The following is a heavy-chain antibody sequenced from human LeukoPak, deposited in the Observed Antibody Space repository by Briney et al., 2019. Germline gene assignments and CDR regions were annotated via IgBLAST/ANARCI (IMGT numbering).Heavy chain of an antibody. V-gene: IGHV4-38-2*01. CDR3: VTNGTVTVAGTKFNYFDY. CDR1: SYSISSGYY. D-gene: IGHD6-19*01. Sequence: SETLSLTCAVSSYSISSGYYWGWIRQPPGKGLEWIGNIYHSGSTSYNPSLRSRVTMSVDTSKNQFTLKVTAVTAADTAVYYCVTNGTVTVAGTKFNYFDYWGQGALVTVSS. CDR2: IYHSGST. J-gene: IGHJ4*02.